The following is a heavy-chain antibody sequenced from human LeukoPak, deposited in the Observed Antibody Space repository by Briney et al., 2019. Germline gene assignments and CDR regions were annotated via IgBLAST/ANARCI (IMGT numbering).Heavy chain of an antibody. D-gene: IGHD6-19*01. CDR2: IYYSGST. J-gene: IGHJ4*02. Sequence: SETLSPTCTVSGGSISSGDYYRSWIRQPPGKGLEWIGYIYYSGSTYYNPSLKSRVTISVDTSKNQFSLKVSSVTAADTAVYYCARRYSSGWYLDYWGQGTLVTVSS. CDR3: ARRYSSGWYLDY. V-gene: IGHV4-30-4*01. CDR1: GGSISSGDYY.